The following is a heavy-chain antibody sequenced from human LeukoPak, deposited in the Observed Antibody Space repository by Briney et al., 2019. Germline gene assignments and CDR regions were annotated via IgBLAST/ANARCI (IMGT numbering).Heavy chain of an antibody. CDR2: IYPGDSDT. CDR1: GYSFSIYW. CDR3: ARLRPQDAFDI. V-gene: IGHV5-51*01. Sequence: GEPLKISCKGSGYSFSIYWIGWVRQMPGKGLEWMGIIYPGDSDTRYSPSFQGQVTISADKSISTAYLQWSSLKASDTAMYYCARLRPQDAFDIWGQGTMVTVSS. J-gene: IGHJ3*02.